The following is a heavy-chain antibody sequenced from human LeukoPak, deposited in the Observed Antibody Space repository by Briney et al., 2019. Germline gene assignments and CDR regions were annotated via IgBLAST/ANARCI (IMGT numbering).Heavy chain of an antibody. CDR2: IYYSGST. Sequence: SETLSLTCTVSGGSISSYYWSWVRQPPGKGLEWIGYIYYSGSTNYNPSLKSRVTISVDTSKNQFSLKLSSVTAADTAVYYCARVRYFDWLKFDYWGQGTLVTVSS. J-gene: IGHJ4*02. CDR1: GGSISSYY. D-gene: IGHD3-9*01. CDR3: ARVRYFDWLKFDY. V-gene: IGHV4-59*01.